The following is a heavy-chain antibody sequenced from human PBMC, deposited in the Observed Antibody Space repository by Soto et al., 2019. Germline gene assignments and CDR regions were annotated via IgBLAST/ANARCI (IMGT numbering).Heavy chain of an antibody. CDR1: GYTFTNYG. CDR3: ARGVGSGSYYNQYNWFDP. J-gene: IGHJ5*02. CDR2: INVYNGNT. D-gene: IGHD3-10*01. V-gene: IGHV1-18*01. Sequence: QVQLVQSGGEVKKPGASVKVSCKASGYTFTNYGISWVRQAPGQGLEWMGWINVYNGNTKYAQKVQGRVTMTTDTSTITAYRELRSLRSDDTAVYYCARGVGSGSYYNQYNWFDPWGQGTLVTVSS.